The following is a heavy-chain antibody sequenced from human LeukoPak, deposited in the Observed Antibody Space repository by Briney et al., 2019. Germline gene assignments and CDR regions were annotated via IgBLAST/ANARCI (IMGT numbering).Heavy chain of an antibody. V-gene: IGHV4-34*01. CDR1: GGSFSGYY. D-gene: IGHD3-10*01. CDR3: ARDPVWFGSCWAFDI. Sequence: SETLSLTCAVYGGSFSGYYWSWIRQPPGKGLEWIGEINHSGSTNYNPSLKSRVTISVDTSKNQFSLKLSSVTAADTAVYYCARDPVWFGSCWAFDIWGQGTMVTVSS. J-gene: IGHJ3*02. CDR2: INHSGST.